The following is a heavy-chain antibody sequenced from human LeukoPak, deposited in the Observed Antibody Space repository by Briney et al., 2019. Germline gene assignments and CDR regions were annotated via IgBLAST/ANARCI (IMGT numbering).Heavy chain of an antibody. CDR2: TVYDGSNE. V-gene: IGHV3-30*04. J-gene: IGHJ4*02. CDR3: ARAPGGRSWYYFDY. CDR1: GFTFSSCS. Sequence: PRGSLRLSCAASGFTFSSCSMHWVRQALGKGLEWVAVTVYDGSNEYYADSVKGRFTISRDNSKTTLYLQMNGLRVEDTAMYYCARAPGGRSWYYFDYWGQGALVTVPS. D-gene: IGHD6-13*01.